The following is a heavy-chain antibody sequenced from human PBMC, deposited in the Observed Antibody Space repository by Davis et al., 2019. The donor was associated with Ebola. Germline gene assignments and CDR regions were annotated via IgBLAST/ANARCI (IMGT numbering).Heavy chain of an antibody. D-gene: IGHD5-12*01. CDR2: IYYSGST. Sequence: SETLSLTCTVSGGSISSYYWSWIRQPPGKGLEWIGSIYYSGSTYYNPSLKSRVTISISVDTSKNQFSLKLSSVTAADTAVYYCARYSGYDRGLDYWGQGTLVTVSS. V-gene: IGHV4-39*01. CDR3: ARYSGYDRGLDY. J-gene: IGHJ4*02. CDR1: GGSISSYY.